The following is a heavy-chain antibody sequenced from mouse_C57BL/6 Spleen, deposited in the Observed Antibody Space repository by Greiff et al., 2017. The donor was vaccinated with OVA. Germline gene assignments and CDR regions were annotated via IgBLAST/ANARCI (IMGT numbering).Heavy chain of an antibody. Sequence: EVNVVESGGGLVKPGGSLKLSCAASGFTFSDYGMHWVRQAPEKGLEWVAYISSGSSTIYYADTVKGRFTISRDNAKNTLFLQMTSLRSEDTAMYYCARTIYYYGSSYWYFDVWGTGTTVTVSS. CDR1: GFTFSDYG. CDR3: ARTIYYYGSSYWYFDV. D-gene: IGHD1-1*01. J-gene: IGHJ1*03. V-gene: IGHV5-17*01. CDR2: ISSGSSTI.